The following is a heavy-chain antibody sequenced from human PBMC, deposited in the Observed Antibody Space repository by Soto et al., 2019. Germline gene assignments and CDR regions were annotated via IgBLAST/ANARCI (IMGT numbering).Heavy chain of an antibody. J-gene: IGHJ3*02. CDR2: INHSGST. CDR3: ARDSFPATYYDFWSGYPI. CDR1: GGSFSGYY. V-gene: IGHV4-34*01. D-gene: IGHD3-3*01. Sequence: PSXTLYLTCAVYGGSFSGYYCSWIVQPPGKGLEWIGEINHSGSTNYNPSLKSRVTISVDTSKNQFSLKLSSVTAADTAVYYCARDSFPATYYDFWSGYPIWGQGTMVTVSS.